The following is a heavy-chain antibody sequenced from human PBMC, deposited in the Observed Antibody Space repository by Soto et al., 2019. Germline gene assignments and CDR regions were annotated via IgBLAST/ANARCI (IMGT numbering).Heavy chain of an antibody. V-gene: IGHV3-30*18. CDR1: GFTFSSYG. CDR3: AKVPLAYCGGDCYSPYAFDI. CDR2: ISYDGSNK. J-gene: IGHJ3*02. Sequence: VGSLRLSCAASGFTFSSYGMHWVRQAPGKGLEWVAVISYDGSNKYYADSVKGRFTISRDNSKNTLYLQMNSLRAEDTAVHYCAKVPLAYCGGDCYSPYAFDIWGQGTMVTVSS. D-gene: IGHD2-21*02.